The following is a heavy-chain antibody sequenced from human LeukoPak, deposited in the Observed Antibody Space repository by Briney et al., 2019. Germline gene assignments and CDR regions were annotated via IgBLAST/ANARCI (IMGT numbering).Heavy chain of an antibody. CDR1: GGSFSGYY. D-gene: IGHD3-22*01. Sequence: SETLSLTCAVYGGSFSGYYWSWIRQPPGKGLEWIGEINHSGSTNYNPSLKSRVTISVDTSKNQFSLKLSSVTAADTAVYYCARGADYSDSSGYYPYWGQGTLVTVSS. CDR2: INHSGST. CDR3: ARGADYSDSSGYYPY. J-gene: IGHJ4*02. V-gene: IGHV4-34*01.